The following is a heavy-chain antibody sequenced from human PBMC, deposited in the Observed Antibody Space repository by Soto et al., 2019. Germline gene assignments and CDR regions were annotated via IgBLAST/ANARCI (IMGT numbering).Heavy chain of an antibody. V-gene: IGHV1-69*02. D-gene: IGHD3-3*01. CDR1: GGTFSSYT. Sequence: QVQLVQSGAEVKKPGSSVKVSCKASGGTFSSYTISWVRQAPGQGLEWMGRIIPILGIANYAQKFQGRVTITADKSTSTAYMALSSLRSEDTAVYYCARAPNYDFWCGYYEFDYWGQGTLVTVSS. J-gene: IGHJ4*02. CDR2: IIPILGIA. CDR3: ARAPNYDFWCGYYEFDY.